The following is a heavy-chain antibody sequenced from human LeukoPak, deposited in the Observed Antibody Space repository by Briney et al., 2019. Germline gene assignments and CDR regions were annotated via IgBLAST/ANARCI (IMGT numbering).Heavy chain of an antibody. CDR2: VIPILHTT. Sequence: ASVKVSCKASGGTFSTSAFTWVRQAPGQGLEWMGGVIPILHTTNYAQHFQGRVSITADESMSTAYMELSGLISEDTAVYYCARGTQLGIVWGYYYFGMDVWGHGTTVTVSS. V-gene: IGHV1-69*13. CDR3: ARGTQLGIVWGYYYFGMDV. CDR1: GGTFSTSA. D-gene: IGHD7-27*01. J-gene: IGHJ6*02.